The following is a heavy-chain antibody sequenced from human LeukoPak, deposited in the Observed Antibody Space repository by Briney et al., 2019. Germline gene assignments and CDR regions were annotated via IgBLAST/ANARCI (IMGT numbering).Heavy chain of an antibody. J-gene: IGHJ6*03. CDR1: GYTFTGYY. Sequence: GASVKVSCKASGYTFTGYYIHWVRQAPGQGLEWIGWINPNNGGTNYAQKFQGRVTMTRDTSISTAYMELSRLRSDDTAVYYCAREYYYNYYMDVWGKGTTVTISS. CDR3: AREYYYNYYMDV. CDR2: INPNNGGT. V-gene: IGHV1-2*02.